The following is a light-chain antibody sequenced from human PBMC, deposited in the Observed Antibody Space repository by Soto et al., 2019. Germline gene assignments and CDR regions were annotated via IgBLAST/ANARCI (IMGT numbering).Light chain of an antibody. Sequence: EIVLTQSPATLSLSPGERATLSCRARQIISYYLGWYQQKPGQAPRLLIYDASNRATGIPDRVSGSGSGTDFTLTISSLEPEDFAVYYCQQRSDWAFTFGPGTKVDIK. CDR2: DAS. J-gene: IGKJ3*01. V-gene: IGKV3-11*01. CDR3: QQRSDWAFT. CDR1: QIISYY.